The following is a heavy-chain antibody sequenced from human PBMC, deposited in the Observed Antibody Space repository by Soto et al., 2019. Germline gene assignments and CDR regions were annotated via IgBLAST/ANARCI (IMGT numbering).Heavy chain of an antibody. Sequence: GESLKISCKGSGYSFTSYWINWVRQMPGKGLEWMGRIDPSDFYTNYSPSFQGHVTISADKSISTAYLQWSSLKASDTAMYYCARRHSSSSAFDPWGQGTLVTVSS. J-gene: IGHJ5*02. CDR3: ARRHSSSSAFDP. CDR1: GYSFTSYW. V-gene: IGHV5-10-1*01. D-gene: IGHD6-13*01. CDR2: IDPSDFYT.